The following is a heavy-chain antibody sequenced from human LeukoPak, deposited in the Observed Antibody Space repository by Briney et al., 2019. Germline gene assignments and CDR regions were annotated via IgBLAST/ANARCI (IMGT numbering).Heavy chain of an antibody. CDR1: GYNFPNYW. Sequence: GELLKISCKGSGYNFPNYWIAWVRQMPGKGLEWMGIIYPADTASRYSPSFRGQVTISADKSISTAYLQWSRLKASDSAIYYCARFPPGLPTVKIVPDSWGQGTLFTASS. CDR3: ARFPPGLPTVKIVPDS. D-gene: IGHD4-11*01. CDR2: IYPADTAS. V-gene: IGHV5-51*01. J-gene: IGHJ4*02.